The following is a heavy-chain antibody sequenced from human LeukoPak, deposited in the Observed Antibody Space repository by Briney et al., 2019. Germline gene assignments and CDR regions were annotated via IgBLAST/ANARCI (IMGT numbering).Heavy chain of an antibody. D-gene: IGHD3-10*01. CDR2: LYHSGST. CDR3: ARDRGVRGVIRGWFDP. CDR1: GYTISSGYY. Sequence: PSETLSLTCAVSGYTISSGYYWGWLRQPPGKGLEWTGSLYHSGSTYYNPSLKSRVTISVDTSKNQFSLKLSSVTAADTAVYYCARDRGVRGVIRGWFDPWGQGTLVTVSS. J-gene: IGHJ5*02. V-gene: IGHV4-38-2*02.